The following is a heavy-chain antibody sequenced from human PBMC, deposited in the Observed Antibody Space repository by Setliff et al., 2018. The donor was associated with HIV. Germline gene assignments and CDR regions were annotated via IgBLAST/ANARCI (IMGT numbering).Heavy chain of an antibody. CDR2: IKQDGSEE. J-gene: IGHJ4*02. Sequence: GGSLRLSCAASGFTFSTYWMIWVRQAPGKGLEWVAKIKQDGSEEYYVDSVKGRFTISRDNAKNTLYLQMNNLRAEDTAVYYCAKTPSSGWYSLYLDYWGQGTLVTVSS. CDR3: AKTPSSGWYSLYLDY. D-gene: IGHD6-19*01. CDR1: GFTFSTYW. V-gene: IGHV3-7*01.